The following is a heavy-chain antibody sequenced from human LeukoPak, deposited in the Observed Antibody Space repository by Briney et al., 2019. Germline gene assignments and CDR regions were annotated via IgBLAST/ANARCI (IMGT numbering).Heavy chain of an antibody. CDR1: GFTVSSNY. CDR2: IYGGGST. V-gene: IGHV3-66*01. CDR3: EYLHYYGSGSYYNAHGMDV. D-gene: IGHD3-10*01. Sequence: GGSLRLSCAASGFTVSSNYMSWVRQAPGKGLEWVSVIYGGGSTYYADSVKGRFTISRDNSKNTLYLQMNSLRAEDTAVYYCEYLHYYGSGSYYNAHGMDVWGQGTTVTVSS. J-gene: IGHJ6*02.